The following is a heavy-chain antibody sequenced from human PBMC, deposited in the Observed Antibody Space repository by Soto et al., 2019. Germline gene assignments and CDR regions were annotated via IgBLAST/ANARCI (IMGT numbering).Heavy chain of an antibody. Sequence: GGSLRLSCAASEFSFSDDWMAWVRQAPGKGLEWVANLDIKGGETHYADSVNGRFTISRDNAKNSLFLQMDNVRAEDTAVYYCARGGRNHPSLNIDYWGQGTLVTVSS. V-gene: IGHV3-7*01. D-gene: IGHD2-2*01. J-gene: IGHJ4*02. CDR2: LDIKGGET. CDR3: ARGGRNHPSLNIDY. CDR1: EFSFSDDW.